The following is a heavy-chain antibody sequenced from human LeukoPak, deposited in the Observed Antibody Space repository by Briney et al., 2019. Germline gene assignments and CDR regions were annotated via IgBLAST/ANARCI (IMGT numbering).Heavy chain of an antibody. D-gene: IGHD3-22*01. CDR3: ATPLDYYDSSGYHQGGD. Sequence: GGSLRLSCAASGFTFSSCWMTWVRQAPGKGLEWVANIREDGSKKNYVDSVKGRFTIFRDNAKNSLYLQMNSLRVEDTAVYYCATPLDYYDSSGYHQGGDWGQGTLVTVSS. CDR2: IREDGSKK. CDR1: GFTFSSCW. V-gene: IGHV3-7*03. J-gene: IGHJ4*02.